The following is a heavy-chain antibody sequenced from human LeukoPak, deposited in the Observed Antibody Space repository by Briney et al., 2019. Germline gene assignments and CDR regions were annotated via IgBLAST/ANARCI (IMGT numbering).Heavy chain of an antibody. CDR3: AKVSQSYQVVRGVISSGIYFDY. D-gene: IGHD3-10*01. V-gene: IGHV3-23*01. J-gene: IGHJ4*02. Sequence: GGSLRLSCAASGFTFSSYAMSWVRQAPGKGLEWVSAISGSGGSTYYADSVKGRFTISRDNSKNTLYLQMNSLRAEDTAVYYCAKVSQSYQVVRGVISSGIYFDYWGQGTLVTVSS. CDR1: GFTFSSYA. CDR2: ISGSGGST.